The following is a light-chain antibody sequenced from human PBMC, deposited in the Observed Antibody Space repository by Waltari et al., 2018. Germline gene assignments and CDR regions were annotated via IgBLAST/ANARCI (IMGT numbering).Light chain of an antibody. J-gene: IGKJ4*01. V-gene: IGKV3-15*01. CDR1: HSVGTH. Sequence: EIVMTQSPIILSVSPGERATLSCRASHSVGTHLAWSQQRPGQPPRLVIFAASTRATGVPVRFSGSGSGTEFTLTISSLQSEDFAVYYCQQYNDWPLTFGGGT. CDR2: AAS. CDR3: QQYNDWPLT.